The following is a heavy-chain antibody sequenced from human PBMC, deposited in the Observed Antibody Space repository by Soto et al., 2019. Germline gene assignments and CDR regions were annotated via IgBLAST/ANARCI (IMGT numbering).Heavy chain of an antibody. CDR3: ARESQTAPFYY. V-gene: IGHV3-23*01. CDR2: IIGSGGSA. J-gene: IGHJ4*02. D-gene: IGHD2-21*02. CDR1: GFTFSSYA. Sequence: PGGSLRLSCAASGFTFSSYAMSWVRQAPGKGLEWVSSIIGSGGSAYYADSLKGRFSISRDNSKNTLYLEVNSLRVEDTAVYYCARESQTAPFYYWGQGTLVTVSS.